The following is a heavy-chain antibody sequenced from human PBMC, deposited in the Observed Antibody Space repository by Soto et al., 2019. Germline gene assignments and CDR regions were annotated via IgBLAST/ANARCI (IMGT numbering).Heavy chain of an antibody. CDR1: GGTFSSYA. CDR3: AWTGSIAAAGYYYFGMDG. D-gene: IGHD6-13*01. CDR2: IIPIFGTA. Sequence: QVQLVQSGAEVKKPGSSVKVSCKASGGTFSSYAISWVRQAPGKGREWMGGIIPIFGTANYAQKFQGRVTITADKSTSTAYMELSSLRSEATAVYYCAWTGSIAAAGYYYFGMDGWGQGTTVTVSS. V-gene: IGHV1-69*06. J-gene: IGHJ6*02.